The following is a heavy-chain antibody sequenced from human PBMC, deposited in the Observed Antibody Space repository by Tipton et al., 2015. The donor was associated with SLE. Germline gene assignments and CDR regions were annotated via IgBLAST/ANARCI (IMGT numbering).Heavy chain of an antibody. CDR3: ASQLLYTFDY. CDR1: GYTFTGYY. V-gene: IGHV3-30*09. J-gene: IGHJ4*02. D-gene: IGHD2-2*01. Sequence: SGAEVKKPGASVKVSCKASGYTFTGYYMHWVRQAPGKGLEWVALISYDGSNKYYADSVKGRVATSRDNSKNALYLQMNSLRVEDTAVYYCASQLLYTFDYWGQGTLFTVSS. CDR2: ISYDGSNK.